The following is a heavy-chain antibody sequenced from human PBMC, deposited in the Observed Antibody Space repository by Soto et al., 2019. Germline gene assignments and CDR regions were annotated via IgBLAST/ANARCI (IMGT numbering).Heavy chain of an antibody. J-gene: IGHJ5*02. V-gene: IGHV3-11*01. CDR2: IDYTGDNI. D-gene: IGHD4-17*01. Sequence: QVQLVESGGGLVKPGGSLRLSCATSGFTFSDYYMSWIRQSPGQGLEWVSYIDYTGDNIYYADSLKGRFTISRDNAKKSLYLQMDSLRVDDTAVYYCARDPVWAISGDFFAWGQGTLVTVSS. CDR3: ARDPVWAISGDFFA. CDR1: GFTFSDYY.